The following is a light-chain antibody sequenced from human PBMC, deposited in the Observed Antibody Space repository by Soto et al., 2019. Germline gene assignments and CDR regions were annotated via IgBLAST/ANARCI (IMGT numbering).Light chain of an antibody. CDR2: KAS. V-gene: IGKV1-5*03. J-gene: IGKJ1*01. CDR3: QQYNGYWT. CDR1: QSISDL. Sequence: DIQMTQSPSTLSASVGDRVTITCRASQSISDLLAWYQQKPGKAPKLLIYKASSLKSGVPSRFSGSGSGTAYTLTISSLQPDDFASYYCQQYNGYWTFGQGTKVEIK.